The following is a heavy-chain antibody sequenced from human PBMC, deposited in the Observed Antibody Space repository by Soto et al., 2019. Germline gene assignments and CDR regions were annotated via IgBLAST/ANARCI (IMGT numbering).Heavy chain of an antibody. D-gene: IGHD3-16*01. Sequence: PGESLKISCKGSGYSFSSYWIIWVRQKPGEALEWLGRISPSDSYTDYSQTLQGHVSISPDKYTNTVYLEWSSPKASDTAMCFCARRIYDGSEIFGYWGQGTRVTV. CDR2: ISPSDSYT. V-gene: IGHV5-10-1*01. CDR1: GYSFSSYW. J-gene: IGHJ4*02. CDR3: ARRIYDGSEIFGY.